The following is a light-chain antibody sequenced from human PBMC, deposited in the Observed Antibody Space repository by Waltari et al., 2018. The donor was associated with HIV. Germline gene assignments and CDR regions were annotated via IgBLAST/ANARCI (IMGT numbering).Light chain of an antibody. J-gene: IGKJ1*01. CDR3: QQYFSNPRT. V-gene: IGKV4-1*01. CDR1: QSVLHSSNRNNY. Sequence: DIVMTQSPDSLVVSLGERATINCKSSQSVLHSSNRNNYLAWYQQKPGQPPKLRIYWASSRGSGVPDRFSGSGSGTDFTLTSSSLQAEDVAVYYCQQYFSNPRTFGQGTKVEIK. CDR2: WAS.